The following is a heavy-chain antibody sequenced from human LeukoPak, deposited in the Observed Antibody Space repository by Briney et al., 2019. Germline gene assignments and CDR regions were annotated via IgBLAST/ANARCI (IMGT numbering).Heavy chain of an antibody. CDR2: IYPGDSDT. CDR1: GYTFTSYW. V-gene: IGHV5-51*01. J-gene: IGHJ4*02. Sequence: GESLKIPCKGSGYTFTSYWSGWVRQMPGKGLEWMEIIYPGDSDTRYSPSFQGQVSISADKSTNTAYLQWSTLKASDTAMYYCARGYYYVSSRYPDYSGQGTQVTVSA. CDR3: ARGYYYVSSRYPDY. D-gene: IGHD3-22*01.